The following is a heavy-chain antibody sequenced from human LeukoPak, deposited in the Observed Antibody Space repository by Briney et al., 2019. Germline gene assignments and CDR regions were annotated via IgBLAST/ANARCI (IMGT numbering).Heavy chain of an antibody. D-gene: IGHD3-10*01. CDR2: ISSSGSTI. CDR3: ARRPWFGELFGAFDI. V-gene: IGHV3-11*01. Sequence: GGSLRLSCAASGFTFSDYYMSWIRQAPGKGLEWVSYISSSGSTIYYADSVKGRFTISRDNAKNSLYLQMNSLRAEDTAVYYCARRPWFGELFGAFDIWGQGTMVTVSS. CDR1: GFTFSDYY. J-gene: IGHJ3*02.